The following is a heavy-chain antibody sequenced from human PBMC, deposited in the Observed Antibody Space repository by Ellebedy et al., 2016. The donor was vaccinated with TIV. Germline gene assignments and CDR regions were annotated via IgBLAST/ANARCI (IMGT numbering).Heavy chain of an antibody. CDR1: GGSISSGGYY. CDR2: IYYSGST. CDR3: AAVSYGSGRGNYYFDY. D-gene: IGHD3-10*01. Sequence: SETLSLXXTVSGGSISSGGYYWGWIRQHPWKGLEWIGYIYYSGSTYYNPSLKSRVTISVDTSKNQFSLKLSSVTAADTAVYYCAAVSYGSGRGNYYFDYWGQGTLVTVSS. J-gene: IGHJ4*02. V-gene: IGHV4-31*03.